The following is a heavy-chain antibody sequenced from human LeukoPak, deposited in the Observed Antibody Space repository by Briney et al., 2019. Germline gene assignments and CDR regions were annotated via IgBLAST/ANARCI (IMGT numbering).Heavy chain of an antibody. J-gene: IGHJ3*02. Sequence: PSETLSLTCTVSGGSISSYYWSWIRQPAGKGLEWIGRIYTSGSTNYNPSLKSRVTMSVDTSKNQFSLKLSSVTAADTAVYYCARDLPIPKFWTEGVFDIWGQGTMVTVSS. CDR3: ARDLPIPKFWTEGVFDI. D-gene: IGHD3/OR15-3a*01. CDR1: GGSISSYY. V-gene: IGHV4-4*07. CDR2: IYTSGST.